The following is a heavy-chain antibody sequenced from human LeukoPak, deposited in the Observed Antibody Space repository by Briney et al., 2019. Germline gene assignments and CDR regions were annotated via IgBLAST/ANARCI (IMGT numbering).Heavy chain of an antibody. D-gene: IGHD3-10*01. CDR3: TRGSDYGSGSYYNPFDY. CDR2: INSDGSTT. V-gene: IGHV3-74*01. CDR1: GFTFSRYW. J-gene: IGHJ4*02. Sequence: PGGSLRLTCAASGFTFSRYWMHWVRQTPGKGLVWVSRINSDGSTTRYADSVKGRFTISRDNAKNTLCLQMDSLRAEDTAVYYCTRGSDYGSGSYYNPFDYWGQGTLVTVSS.